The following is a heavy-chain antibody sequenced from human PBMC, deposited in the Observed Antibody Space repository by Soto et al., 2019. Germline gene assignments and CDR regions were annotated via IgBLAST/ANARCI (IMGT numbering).Heavy chain of an antibody. J-gene: IGHJ4*02. D-gene: IGHD3-22*01. Sequence: QVQLVQSGAEVKKPGASVKVSCKASGYSFATYGFSWVRQAPGQGLECGGWISAHNGDTHYSQKFQGRVTLTTDTSTNTGYMELRSLTSDDMAVYFCATEPIYYNDGSGYYPLGHWGQGTLVTVSS. CDR1: GYSFATYG. V-gene: IGHV1-18*03. CDR2: ISAHNGDT. CDR3: ATEPIYYNDGSGYYPLGH.